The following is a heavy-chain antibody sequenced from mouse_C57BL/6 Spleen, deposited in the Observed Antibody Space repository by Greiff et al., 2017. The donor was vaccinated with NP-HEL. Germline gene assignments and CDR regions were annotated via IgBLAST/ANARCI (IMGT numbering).Heavy chain of an antibody. Sequence: VQLQQSGPELVKPGASVKISCKASGYTFTDYYMNWVKQSHGKSLEWIGDINPNNGGTSYNQKFKGKATLTVDKSSSTAYMELRSLTSEDSAVYYCAREGGGYASYWGQGTLVTVSA. D-gene: IGHD2-2*01. CDR2: INPNNGGT. CDR3: AREGGGYASY. V-gene: IGHV1-26*01. J-gene: IGHJ3*01. CDR1: GYTFTDYY.